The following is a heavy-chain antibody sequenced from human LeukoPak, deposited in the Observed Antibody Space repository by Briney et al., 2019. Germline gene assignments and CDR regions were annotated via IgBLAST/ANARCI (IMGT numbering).Heavy chain of an antibody. V-gene: IGHV3-7*01. J-gene: IGHJ4*02. Sequence: PGGSLRLSCADSGFTYSSYWMSWVRQAPGKELEWVANIKQDGSEKYYVDSVKGRFTISRDNAKNSLYLQMNSLRAEDTAVYYCAREVVGATIDYWGQGTLVTVSS. CDR1: GFTYSSYW. CDR2: IKQDGSEK. CDR3: AREVVGATIDY. D-gene: IGHD1-26*01.